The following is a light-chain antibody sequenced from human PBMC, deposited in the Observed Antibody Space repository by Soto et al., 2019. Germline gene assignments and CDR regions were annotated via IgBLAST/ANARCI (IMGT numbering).Light chain of an antibody. Sequence: ENVVTQSPGTLSLSPGERATLSCSASQSVSNNYLAWYQQKPDQAPRLLILGASSRATGIPDRFSGSGSGTDFTLTISRLETEDFAVYYCQQYGSSPLTFGQGTKVEIK. CDR3: QQYGSSPLT. CDR2: GAS. CDR1: QSVSNNY. J-gene: IGKJ1*01. V-gene: IGKV3-20*01.